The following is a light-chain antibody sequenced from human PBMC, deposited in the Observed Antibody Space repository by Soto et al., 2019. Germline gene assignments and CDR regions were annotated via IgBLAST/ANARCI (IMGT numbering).Light chain of an antibody. CDR2: EVT. Sequence: QSALTQPASVSGSPGQSITISCTGSSSDIGAYNFVSWYQHHPGKAPKLILYEVTTHPSGVSSRFSGSKSGNTASLTISGLQADDEATYYCSSYTSSTTPDVFGTGTKVTVL. CDR3: SSYTSSTTPDV. J-gene: IGLJ1*01. CDR1: SSDIGAYNF. V-gene: IGLV2-14*01.